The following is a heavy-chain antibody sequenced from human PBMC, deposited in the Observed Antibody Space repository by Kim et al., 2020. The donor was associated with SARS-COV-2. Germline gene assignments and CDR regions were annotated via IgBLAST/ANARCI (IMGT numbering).Heavy chain of an antibody. CDR1: GFTFSSYA. CDR3: AKDVAPDSGYDLGNWNDSGDY. Sequence: GGSLRLSCAASGFTFSSYAMSWVRQAPGKGLEWVSAISGSGGSTYYADSVKGRFTISRDNSKNTLYLQMNSLRAEDTAVYYCAKDVAPDSGYDLGNWNDSGDYWGQGTLVTVSS. CDR2: ISGSGGST. D-gene: IGHD5-12*01. V-gene: IGHV3-23*01. J-gene: IGHJ4*02.